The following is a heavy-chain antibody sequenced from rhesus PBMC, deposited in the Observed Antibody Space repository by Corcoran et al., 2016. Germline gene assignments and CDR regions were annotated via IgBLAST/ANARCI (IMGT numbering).Heavy chain of an antibody. Sequence: QVTLKESGPALVKPTQTLTMTCTFSGFSLTTSGMGVGWNRQPPGKALEWLALIYWDDDKRYSTSLKSRLTISKDTSKNQVVLTMTNMDPVDTATYYCARRLGGWSLFDYWGQGVLVTVSS. V-gene: IGHV2-174*01. CDR1: GFSLTTSGMG. CDR2: IYWDDDK. D-gene: IGHD2-39*02. CDR3: ARRLGGWSLFDY. J-gene: IGHJ4*01.